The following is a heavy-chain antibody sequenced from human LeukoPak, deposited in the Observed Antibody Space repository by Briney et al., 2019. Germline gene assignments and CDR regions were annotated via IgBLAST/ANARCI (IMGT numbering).Heavy chain of an antibody. D-gene: IGHD3-22*01. CDR2: IYYSGSI. CDR3: ARENPSGYYNRPIDY. Sequence: SETLSLTCTVSGASISSYYWSWIRQPPGKGLEWIGDIYYSGSIKYNPSLKSRVTMSVDTSKNQFSLKLSSVTAADTAIYYCARENPSGYYNRPIDYWGQGTLVTVS. V-gene: IGHV4-59*01. J-gene: IGHJ4*02. CDR1: GASISSYY.